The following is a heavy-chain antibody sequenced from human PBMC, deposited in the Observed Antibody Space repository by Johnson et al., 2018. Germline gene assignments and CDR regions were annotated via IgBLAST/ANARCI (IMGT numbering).Heavy chain of an antibody. CDR1: GGTFSSYA. Sequence: QVRLQEAGAEVKKPGSSVKVCCKASGGTFSSYAISWVRQAPGQGLEWMGGIIPIFGTANYAQKFQGRVTITADESTSTAYTELSSLRSEDTAVYYCAREFPTYREGLFHHWGQGTLVTVSS. D-gene: IGHD5-24*01. CDR2: IIPIFGTA. J-gene: IGHJ1*01. CDR3: AREFPTYREGLFHH. V-gene: IGHV1-69*01.